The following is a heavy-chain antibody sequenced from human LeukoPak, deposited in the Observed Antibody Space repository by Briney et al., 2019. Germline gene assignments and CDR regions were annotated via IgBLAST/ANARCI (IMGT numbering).Heavy chain of an antibody. D-gene: IGHD3-10*01. CDR3: ARGRQGTDNDAFDI. CDR1: GFTFSSYA. CDR2: ISYDGSNK. V-gene: IGHV3-30*04. J-gene: IGHJ3*02. Sequence: GGSLRLSCAASGFTFSSYAMHWVRQAPGKGLEWVAVISYDGSNKYYADSVKGRFTISRDNSKNTLYLQMNSLRAEDTAVYYCARGRQGTDNDAFDIWGQGTMVTVSS.